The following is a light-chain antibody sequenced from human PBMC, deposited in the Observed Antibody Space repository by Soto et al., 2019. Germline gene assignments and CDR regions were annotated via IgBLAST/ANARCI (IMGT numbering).Light chain of an antibody. CDR1: SSDVGGYNY. J-gene: IGLJ2*01. V-gene: IGLV2-8*01. CDR2: EVT. CDR3: SSYTSSSTLE. Sequence: QSALTQPPSASGSPGQSVTISCTGTSSDVGGYNYVSRYQQYPGRAPKLMIYEVTKRPSGVPDRFSGSKSGNTASLTVSGLQAEDEADYYCSSYTSSSTLEIGGGTKLTVL.